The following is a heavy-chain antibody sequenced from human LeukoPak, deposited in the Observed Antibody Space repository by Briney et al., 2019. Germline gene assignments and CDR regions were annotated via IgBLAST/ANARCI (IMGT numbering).Heavy chain of an antibody. CDR3: ARGSGSYHTAYMN. J-gene: IGHJ4*02. CDR1: GYSFTSYW. Sequence: GESLKISCKGSGYSFTSYWIGWVRQMPGKGLEWMGIIYPGDSDTRYSPSFQGQVTISADRSISTAYLQWSSLEASDTAMYYCARGSGSYHTAYMNWGQGTLVTVSS. CDR2: IYPGDSDT. D-gene: IGHD1-26*01. V-gene: IGHV5-51*01.